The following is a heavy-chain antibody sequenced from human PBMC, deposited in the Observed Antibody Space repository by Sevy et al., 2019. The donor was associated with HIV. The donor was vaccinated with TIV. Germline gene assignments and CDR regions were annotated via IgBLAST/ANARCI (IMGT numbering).Heavy chain of an antibody. V-gene: IGHV3-21*01. J-gene: IGHJ4*02. CDR2: ISSSSSYI. Sequence: GGSLRLSCGASGFTFSSYDMHWVRQAPGKGLEWVSSISSSSSYIYYADSVKGRFTISRDNAKNSLYLQMNSLRAEDTAVYYCARDAAVAGSYFDYWGQGTLVTVSS. D-gene: IGHD6-19*01. CDR3: ARDAAVAGSYFDY. CDR1: GFTFSSYD.